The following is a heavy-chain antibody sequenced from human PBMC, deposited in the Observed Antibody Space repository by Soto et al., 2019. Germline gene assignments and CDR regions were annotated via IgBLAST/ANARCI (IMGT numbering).Heavy chain of an antibody. V-gene: IGHV3-30*18. D-gene: IGHD6-13*01. J-gene: IGHJ4*02. CDR2: ISYDGSNK. CDR1: GFTFSSYG. Sequence: GGSLRLSCAASGFTFSSYGMHWVRQAPGKGLEWVAVISYDGSNKYYADSVKGRFTISRDNSKNTLYLQMNSLRAEDTAVYYCAKDLKQHRGYWGQGTLVTVSS. CDR3: AKDLKQHRGY.